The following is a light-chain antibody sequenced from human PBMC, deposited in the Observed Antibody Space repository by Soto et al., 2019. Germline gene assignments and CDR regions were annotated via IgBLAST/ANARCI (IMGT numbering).Light chain of an antibody. CDR2: EVS. CDR3: SSYTRINTLGGV. J-gene: IGLJ2*01. CDR1: SSDVGDYNY. V-gene: IGLV2-14*01. Sequence: QSALTQPASVSGSPGQSITISCTGTSSDVGDYNYVSWYQHHPGKAPKVMIYEVSNRPSGVSNRFSGSKSGNTASLTISGLQAEDEADYYCSSYTRINTLGGVFGGGTKLTVL.